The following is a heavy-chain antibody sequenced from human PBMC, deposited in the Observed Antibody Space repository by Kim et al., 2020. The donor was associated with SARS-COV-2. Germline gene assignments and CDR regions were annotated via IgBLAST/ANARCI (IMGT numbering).Heavy chain of an antibody. CDR3: TRPDGSGSYYNGG. CDR1: GFTFSGSA. Sequence: GGSLRLSCAASGFTFSGSAMHWVRQASGKGLEWVGRIRSKANSYATAYAASVKSRFTISRDESKNTAYLQMNSLKTEDTAVYYCTRPDGSGSYYNGGWGQGTMVTVSS. D-gene: IGHD3-10*01. CDR2: IRSKANSYAT. V-gene: IGHV3-73*01. J-gene: IGHJ3*01.